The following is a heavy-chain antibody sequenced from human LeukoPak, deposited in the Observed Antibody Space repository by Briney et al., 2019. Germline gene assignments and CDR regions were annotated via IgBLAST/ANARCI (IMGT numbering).Heavy chain of an antibody. J-gene: IGHJ4*02. CDR3: ARFFRATNRIYFDY. D-gene: IGHD1-26*01. V-gene: IGHV5-51*01. CDR2: IYPGDSDT. Sequence: GESLKISCKASGYRFPSYWITWVRQMPGKGLEWMGIIYPGDSDTRYSPSFQGQVTISADKSISTAYLQWSSLKASDTAMYYCARFFRATNRIYFDYWGQGTLVTVSS. CDR1: GYRFPSYW.